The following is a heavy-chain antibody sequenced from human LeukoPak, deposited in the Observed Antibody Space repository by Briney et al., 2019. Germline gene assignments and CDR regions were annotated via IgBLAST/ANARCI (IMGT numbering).Heavy chain of an antibody. J-gene: IGHJ3*02. CDR1: GYTFTSYG. Sequence: ASVKVSCKASGYTFTSYGISWVRQAPGQGLEWMGWISAYNGNTNYAQKLQGRVTMTTDTSTSTAYMELRSLGSDDTAVYYCAREARDLKRGAFDIWGQGTMVTVSS. CDR3: AREARDLKRGAFDI. CDR2: ISAYNGNT. D-gene: IGHD3-16*01. V-gene: IGHV1-18*01.